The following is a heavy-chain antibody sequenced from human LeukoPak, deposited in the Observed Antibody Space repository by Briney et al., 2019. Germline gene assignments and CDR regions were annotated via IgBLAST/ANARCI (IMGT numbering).Heavy chain of an antibody. CDR1: GGSFSGYY. CDR3: ASVGGGSPY. D-gene: IGHD3-16*01. Sequence: SETLSLTCAVYGGSFSGYYWSWIRQPPGKGLEWTGEINHSGSTNYNPSLKSRVTISVDTSKNHFSLELSSVTAADTAVYYCASVGGGSPYWGQGTLVTVSS. J-gene: IGHJ4*02. CDR2: INHSGST. V-gene: IGHV4-34*01.